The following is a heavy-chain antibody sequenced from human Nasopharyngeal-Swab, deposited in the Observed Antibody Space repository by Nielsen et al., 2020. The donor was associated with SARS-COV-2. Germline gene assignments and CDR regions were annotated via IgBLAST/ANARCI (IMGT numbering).Heavy chain of an antibody. Sequence: GGSLRLSCAASGFTFSSYEMNWVRQAPGKGLEWVSYISSSGSTIYYADSVKGRFTISRDNAKNSLYLQMNSLRAEDTAVYYCARDGYSSDYGMDVWGQGTTVTVSS. CDR1: GFTFSSYE. CDR3: ARDGYSSDYGMDV. V-gene: IGHV3-48*03. D-gene: IGHD6-25*01. CDR2: ISSSGSTI. J-gene: IGHJ6*02.